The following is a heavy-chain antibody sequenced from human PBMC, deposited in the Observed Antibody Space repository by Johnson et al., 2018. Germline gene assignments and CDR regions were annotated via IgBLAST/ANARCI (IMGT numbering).Heavy chain of an antibody. CDR2: IYPGNSDT. CDR3: ARSGGFNAASDV. V-gene: IGHV5-51*01. CDR1: GYSFSNNW. D-gene: IGHD2-15*01. Sequence: VQLVQSGAEVKKPGESLKISCKGSGYSFSNNWIGWVRQMPGKGLEWMGIIYPGNSDTRYSPPFQGQVTMSADKSLSTAYLQWSSLKASDTAMYYCARSGGFNAASDVWGQGTLVTVSA. J-gene: IGHJ3*01.